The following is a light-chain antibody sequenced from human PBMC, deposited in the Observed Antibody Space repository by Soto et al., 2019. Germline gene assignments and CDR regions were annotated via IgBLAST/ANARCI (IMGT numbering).Light chain of an antibody. CDR1: SSDVGGYNF. Sequence: QSALTQPRSVSGSHGQSVTISCTGTSSDVGGYNFVSWYQHPPGKAPKLMLYDVTNRPSGVPDRFSGSKSDNTASLTISGLQAEDEADYYCCSYAGSDTYVFGTGTKVTVL. CDR3: CSYAGSDTYV. J-gene: IGLJ1*01. CDR2: DVT. V-gene: IGLV2-11*01.